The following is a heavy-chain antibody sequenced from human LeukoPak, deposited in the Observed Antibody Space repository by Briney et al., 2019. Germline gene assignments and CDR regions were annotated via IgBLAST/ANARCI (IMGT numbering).Heavy chain of an antibody. J-gene: IGHJ4*02. CDR2: INPNSGGT. V-gene: IGHV1-2*02. CDR1: GYTFTGYY. CDR3: ARDPDYDILTGNFDY. Sequence: GASVKVSCKASGYTFTGYYMHWVRQASGQGLERMGWINPNSGGTNYAQKFQGRVTMTRDTSISTAYMELSRLRSDDTAVYYCARDPDYDILTGNFDYWGQGTLVTVSS. D-gene: IGHD3-9*01.